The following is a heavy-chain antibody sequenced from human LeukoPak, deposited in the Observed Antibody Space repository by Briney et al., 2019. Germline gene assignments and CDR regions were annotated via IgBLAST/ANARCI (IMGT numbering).Heavy chain of an antibody. CDR2: IWYDGSNK. CDR1: GFTFSSYG. Sequence: GGSLRLSCAASGFTFSSYGMHWVRQAPGKGLEWVAVIWYDGSNKYYADSVKGRFTISRDNSKNTLYLQMNSLRAEDTAVYYCAREIHYYDSSGYYYGGFDYWGQGTLVTVSS. J-gene: IGHJ4*02. V-gene: IGHV3-33*01. CDR3: AREIHYYDSSGYYYGGFDY. D-gene: IGHD3-22*01.